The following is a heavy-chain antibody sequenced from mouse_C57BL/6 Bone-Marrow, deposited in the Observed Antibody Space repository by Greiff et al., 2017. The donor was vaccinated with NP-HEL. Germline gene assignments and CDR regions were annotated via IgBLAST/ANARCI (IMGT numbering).Heavy chain of an antibody. CDR2: ISNGGGST. J-gene: IGHJ2*01. D-gene: IGHD1-1*01. CDR1: GFTFSDYY. V-gene: IGHV5-12*01. Sequence: EVQLVESGGGLVQPGGSLKLSCAASGFTFSDYYMYWVRQTPEKRLEWVAYISNGGGSTYYPDTVKGRFTISRDNAKNTLYLQMSRLKSEDTAMYYCARDGSSLDYWGQGTTLTVSS. CDR3: ARDGSSLDY.